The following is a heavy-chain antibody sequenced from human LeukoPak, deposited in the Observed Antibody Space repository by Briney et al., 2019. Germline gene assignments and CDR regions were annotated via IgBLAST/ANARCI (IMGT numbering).Heavy chain of an antibody. CDR1: GFTFSSYG. CDR2: IWYDGSNK. J-gene: IGHJ6*02. Sequence: GGSLRLSCAAPGFTFSSYGMHWVRQAPGKGLEWVAVIWYDGSNKYYADSVKGRFTISRDNSKNTLYLQMNSLRAEDTAVYYCARDRAMPGYGMDVWGQGTTVTVSS. CDR3: ARDRAMPGYGMDV. V-gene: IGHV3-33*01. D-gene: IGHD2-2*01.